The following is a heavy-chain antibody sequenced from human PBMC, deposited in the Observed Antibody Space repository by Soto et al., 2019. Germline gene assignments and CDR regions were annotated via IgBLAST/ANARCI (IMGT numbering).Heavy chain of an antibody. V-gene: IGHV4-30-2*01. CDR1: GGSISSGGYS. CDR3: ARGSYGDYAHVSY. CDR2: IYHSGST. D-gene: IGHD4-17*01. Sequence: SETLSLTCAVSGGSISSGGYSWSWIRQPPGKGLEWIGYIYHSGSTYYNPSLKSRVTISVDRSKNQFSLKLSSVTAADTAVYYCARGSYGDYAHVSYWGQGTLVTVSS. J-gene: IGHJ4*02.